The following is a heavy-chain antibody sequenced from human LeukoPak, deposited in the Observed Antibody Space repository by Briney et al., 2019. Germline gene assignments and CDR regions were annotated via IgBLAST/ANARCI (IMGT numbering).Heavy chain of an antibody. J-gene: IGHJ4*02. CDR3: ARYVGPNIAVAGSDF. Sequence: GGSLRLSCSASGFTFSTYDMNWVRQAPGKGLEWVSSITSRSKYIFYAGSVKGRFTISRDNANNLLFLQMDSLRDEDTAVYYCARYVGPNIAVAGSDFWGQGTLVTVSS. D-gene: IGHD6-19*01. CDR1: GFTFSTYD. V-gene: IGHV3-21*01. CDR2: ITSRSKYI.